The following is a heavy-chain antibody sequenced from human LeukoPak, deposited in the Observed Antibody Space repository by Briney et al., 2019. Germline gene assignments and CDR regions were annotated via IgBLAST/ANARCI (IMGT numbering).Heavy chain of an antibody. J-gene: IGHJ6*03. CDR3: ARSFGSGISYSDYYYMDV. V-gene: IGHV3-23*01. D-gene: IGHD3-10*01. Sequence: GGCLRLSCAASGFTFSTSGMSWVRQAPGKGLQWVSGIINSGDTTHYADSVKGRFTVSRDNSKNTLYLQMNSLRADDTAVYYCARSFGSGISYSDYYYMDVWGKGTTVTISS. CDR1: GFTFSTSG. CDR2: IINSGDTT.